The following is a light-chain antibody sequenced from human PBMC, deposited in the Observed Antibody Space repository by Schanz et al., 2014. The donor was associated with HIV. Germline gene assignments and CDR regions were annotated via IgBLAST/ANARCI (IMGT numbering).Light chain of an antibody. Sequence: EIVMTQSPATLSVSPGERATLSCRASQSVSSNLAWYQQKPGQAPRLLIYGASTRATGIPARFSGSGSGTEFTLTISSLQSEDFAVYYCQQYGDLPWTFGQGTKVEI. V-gene: IGKV3-15*01. CDR1: QSVSSN. J-gene: IGKJ1*01. CDR2: GAS. CDR3: QQYGDLPWT.